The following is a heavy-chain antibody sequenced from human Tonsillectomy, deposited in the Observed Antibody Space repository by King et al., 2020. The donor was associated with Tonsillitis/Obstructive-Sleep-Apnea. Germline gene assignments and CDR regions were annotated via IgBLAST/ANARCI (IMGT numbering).Heavy chain of an antibody. Sequence: VQLVESGAEVKKPGESLKISCTGSGYSFTSYWIGWVRQIPGKGLEWMGIIYPGDSDTRYSPSFQGQVTISADKSISTAYLQWSSLKASDTAMYYCARQGAYCSSTSCYINDAFDIWGQGTMVTVSS. J-gene: IGHJ3*02. V-gene: IGHV5-51*01. D-gene: IGHD2-2*02. CDR2: IYPGDSDT. CDR3: ARQGAYCSSTSCYINDAFDI. CDR1: GYSFTSYW.